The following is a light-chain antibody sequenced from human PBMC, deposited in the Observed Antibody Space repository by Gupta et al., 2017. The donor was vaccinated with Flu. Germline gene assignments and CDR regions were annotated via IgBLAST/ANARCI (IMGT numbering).Light chain of an antibody. CDR2: EDD. J-gene: IGLJ2*01. Sequence: NFVLTQPPSVSESLGKTITISCTRNSGSISSDYVQWYQQRPGSSPTAVIYEDDQRPSGVPDRFSGSIDTSSNSASLTISGLKNEDEADYYCQSYDNMKVVVFGGGTKLTVL. CDR1: SGSISSDY. V-gene: IGLV6-57*01. CDR3: QSYDNMKVVV.